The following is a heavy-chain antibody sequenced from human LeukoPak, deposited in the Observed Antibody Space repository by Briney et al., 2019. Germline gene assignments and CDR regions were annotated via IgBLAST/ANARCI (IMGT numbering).Heavy chain of an antibody. J-gene: IGHJ5*02. CDR3: VRLIRGDSSNWYLNWFDP. CDR2: INPNSGGT. D-gene: IGHD6-13*01. Sequence: GASVKVSCKASGYTFTDYYMHWVRQAPGQGLEWMGWINPNSGGTNYAQRFQGRVTMTRDTSITTAYMELTRLTSDDTAVYFCVRLIRGDSSNWYLNWFDPWGQGTLVTVSS. CDR1: GYTFTDYY. V-gene: IGHV1-2*02.